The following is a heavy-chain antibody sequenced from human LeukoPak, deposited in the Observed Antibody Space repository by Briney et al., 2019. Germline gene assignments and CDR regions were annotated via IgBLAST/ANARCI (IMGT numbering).Heavy chain of an antibody. D-gene: IGHD2-21*01. CDR3: AKDAFYSLPYFDY. J-gene: IGHJ4*02. CDR2: ISYDGRNN. CDR1: GFTFSSYA. V-gene: IGHV3-30*18. Sequence: GGSLRLSCAASGFTFSSYAMHWVRQGPGKGLEWVAIISYDGRNNHYADSVKGRFTISRDNAKNALYLQMTSLRAEDTAVYYCAKDAFYSLPYFDYWGQGTLVTVSS.